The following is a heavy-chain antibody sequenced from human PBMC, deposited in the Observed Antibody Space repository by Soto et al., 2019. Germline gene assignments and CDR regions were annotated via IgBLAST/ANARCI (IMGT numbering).Heavy chain of an antibody. Sequence: QITLKESGPTLVKPTQTLTLTCTFSGFSLSTSGVGVGWIRQPPGKALEWLALIYWDDDKRYSPSLKSRLTITKDTSKNPVVLTMTNMDPVDTATYYCALQISTRYESWFDPWGQGTLVTVSS. J-gene: IGHJ5*02. CDR1: GFSLSTSGVG. CDR3: ALQISTRYESWFDP. V-gene: IGHV2-5*02. D-gene: IGHD2-2*01. CDR2: IYWDDDK.